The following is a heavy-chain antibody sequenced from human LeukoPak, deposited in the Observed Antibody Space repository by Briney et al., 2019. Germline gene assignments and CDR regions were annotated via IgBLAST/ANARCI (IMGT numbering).Heavy chain of an antibody. D-gene: IGHD1-26*01. J-gene: IGHJ4*02. CDR3: AREWSGSYYIDY. CDR2: ISSSGSTI. V-gene: IGHV3-11*04. CDR1: GFPFSDYY. Sequence: GGSLRLSCEASGFPFSDYYMSWIRQAPGEGLEWGSYISSSGSTIYYADSVKGRFTISRDNAKNSLYLQMNSLRAEDTAVDYCAREWSGSYYIDYWGQGTLVSVSS.